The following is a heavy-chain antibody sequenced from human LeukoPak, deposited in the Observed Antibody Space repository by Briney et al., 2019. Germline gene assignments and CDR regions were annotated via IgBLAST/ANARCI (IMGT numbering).Heavy chain of an antibody. Sequence: PSETLSLTCTVSGGSISSSSHSWGWIRQPPGKGLEWTGTIYYTGRTYYNPSLESRLTISVDTSKNQFSLKLTSVAAADTAIYYCAQSLGSGNWIGNWFDPWGQGTLVTVSS. CDR1: GGSISSSSHS. D-gene: IGHD1-1*01. J-gene: IGHJ5*02. V-gene: IGHV4-39*01. CDR3: AQSLGSGNWIGNWFDP. CDR2: IYYTGRT.